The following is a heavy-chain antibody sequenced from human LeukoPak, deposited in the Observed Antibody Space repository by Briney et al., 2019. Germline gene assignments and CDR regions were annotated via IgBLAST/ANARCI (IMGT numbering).Heavy chain of an antibody. CDR3: VRDQDYYDSSGYYLLFDY. D-gene: IGHD3-22*01. V-gene: IGHV3-48*03. Sequence: GGSLRLSCAASGFTFSSYEMNWVRQAPGKGLEWVSYISSSGSTIYYADSVKGRFTISRDNAKNSLYLQMNSLRAEDTAVYYCVRDQDYYDSSGYYLLFDYWGQGTLVTVSS. CDR2: ISSSGSTI. CDR1: GFTFSSYE. J-gene: IGHJ4*02.